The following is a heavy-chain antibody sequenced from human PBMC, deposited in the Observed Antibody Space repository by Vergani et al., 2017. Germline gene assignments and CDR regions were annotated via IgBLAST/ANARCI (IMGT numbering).Heavy chain of an antibody. CDR2: ISYDGSNK. V-gene: IGHV3-30*18. CDR1: GFTFSSYG. CDR3: AKQAVAGTFGY. D-gene: IGHD6-19*01. Sequence: QVQLVESGGGVVQPGRSLRLSCAASGFTFSSYGMHWVRQAPGKGLEWVAVISYDGSNKYYADPVKGRFTISRDNSKNTLYLQMNSLRAEDTAVYYCAKQAVAGTFGYWGQGTLVTVSS. J-gene: IGHJ4*02.